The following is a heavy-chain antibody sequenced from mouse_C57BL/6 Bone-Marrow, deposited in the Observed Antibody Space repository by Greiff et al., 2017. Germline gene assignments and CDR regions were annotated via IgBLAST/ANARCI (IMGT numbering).Heavy chain of an antibody. V-gene: IGHV1-55*01. CDR3: ARGGSYDWGLAWFAD. CDR2: IYPGSGST. Sequence: QVQLQQPGAELVKPGASVKMSCKASGYTFTSYWITWVKQRPGQGLEWIGDIYPGSGSTNYTEKFKSKATLTVNPSSSPAYMQLSRLTSEDSAVYDCARGGSYDWGLAWFADWGQGTLVTVSA. CDR1: GYTFTSYW. J-gene: IGHJ3*01. D-gene: IGHD2-12*01.